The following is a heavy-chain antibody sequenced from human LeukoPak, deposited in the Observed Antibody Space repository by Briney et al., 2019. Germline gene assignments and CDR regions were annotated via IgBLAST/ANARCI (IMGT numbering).Heavy chain of an antibody. CDR2: IYYSGST. D-gene: IGHD3-10*01. Sequence: SETLSLTCTVSGGSISSYYWSWIRQPPGKGLEWIGYIYYSGSTNYNPFLKSRVTISVDTSKNQFSLKLSSVTAADTAVYYCARSMVRGVFDYWGQGTLVTVSS. J-gene: IGHJ4*02. CDR1: GGSISSYY. CDR3: ARSMVRGVFDY. V-gene: IGHV4-59*01.